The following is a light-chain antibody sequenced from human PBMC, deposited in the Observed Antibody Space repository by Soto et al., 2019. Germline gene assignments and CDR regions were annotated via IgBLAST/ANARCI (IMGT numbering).Light chain of an antibody. CDR1: QSVSSH. Sequence: EIVLTQSPATLSLSPGERATLSCRASQSVSSHLAWYQQKPGQAPRLLIYDASNRATGTPDRFSGSGSGTDFTLAISSLEPEDFAVYYCQERTNWPPSWTVGQGTKVDIK. CDR3: QERTNWPPSWT. J-gene: IGKJ1*01. CDR2: DAS. V-gene: IGKV3-11*01.